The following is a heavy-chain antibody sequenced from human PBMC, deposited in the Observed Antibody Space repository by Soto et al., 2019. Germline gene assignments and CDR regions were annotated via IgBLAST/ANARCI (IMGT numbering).Heavy chain of an antibody. CDR2: IYYSGST. D-gene: IGHD4-17*01. Sequence: PSETLSLTCTVSGGSISSYYWSWIRQPPGKGLEWIGYIYYSGSTNYNPSLKSRVTISVDTSKNQFSLKLSSVTAADTAVYYFARVTTVTTNQYYFDYWGQGTLVIVSS. CDR1: GGSISSYY. V-gene: IGHV4-59*01. J-gene: IGHJ4*02. CDR3: ARVTTVTTNQYYFDY.